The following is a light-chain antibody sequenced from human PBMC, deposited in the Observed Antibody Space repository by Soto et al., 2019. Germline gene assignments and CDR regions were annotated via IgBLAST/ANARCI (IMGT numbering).Light chain of an antibody. CDR1: QSISSY. CDR3: QQSYGSPYT. CDR2: AAS. V-gene: IGKV1-39*01. Sequence: DLQMTQSPSSLSASVGDRVTITCRASQSISSYLNWYQQKPGKAPELLIYAASNLKSGVSSRFSGSGSGTDFTLSISSLQPEDFASYHCQQSYGSPYTFGQGTKLEIK. J-gene: IGKJ2*01.